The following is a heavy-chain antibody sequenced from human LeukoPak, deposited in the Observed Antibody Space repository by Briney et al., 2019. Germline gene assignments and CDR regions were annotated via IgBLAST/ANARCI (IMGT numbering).Heavy chain of an antibody. Sequence: PSETLSLTCAVYGGSFSGYYWSWIRQPPGKGLEWIGEINHSGSTNYNPSLKSRVTISVDTSKNQFSLKLSSVTAADTAVYYCARMTVSSSPRKYYFDYWGQGTLVTVSS. CDR1: GGSFSGYY. D-gene: IGHD6-6*01. V-gene: IGHV4-34*01. CDR3: ARMTVSSSPRKYYFDY. CDR2: INHSGST. J-gene: IGHJ4*02.